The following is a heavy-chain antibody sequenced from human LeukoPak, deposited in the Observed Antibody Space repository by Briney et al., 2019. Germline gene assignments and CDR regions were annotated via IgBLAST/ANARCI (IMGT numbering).Heavy chain of an antibody. CDR1: GYTFTSYA. J-gene: IGHJ6*03. CDR3: ARVCCGEFSMYYYYMDV. D-gene: IGHD3-10*01. V-gene: IGHV7-4-1*02. CDR2: INTNTGNP. Sequence: GASVKVSCKASGYTFTSYAMNWVRQAPGQGLEWMGWINTNTGNPTYAQGLTGRFVFSLDTSVSTAYLQISSLKAEDTAVYYCARVCCGEFSMYYYYMDVWGKGTTVTVSS.